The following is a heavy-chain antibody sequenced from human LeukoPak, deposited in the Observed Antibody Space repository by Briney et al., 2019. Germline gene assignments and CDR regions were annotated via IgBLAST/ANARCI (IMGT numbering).Heavy chain of an antibody. Sequence: ASVKVSCKASGYTFTSYAMNWVRQAPGQGLEWMGWINTNTGNPTYAQGFTGRFVFSLDTSVSTAYLQISSLKAEDTAVYYCARIRPSHRPNCSGGSCYSPNYYYYYYGMDVWGQGTTVTVSS. CDR3: ARIRPSHRPNCSGGSCYSPNYYYYYYGMDV. V-gene: IGHV7-4-1*02. CDR1: GYTFTSYA. CDR2: INTNTGNP. D-gene: IGHD2-15*01. J-gene: IGHJ6*02.